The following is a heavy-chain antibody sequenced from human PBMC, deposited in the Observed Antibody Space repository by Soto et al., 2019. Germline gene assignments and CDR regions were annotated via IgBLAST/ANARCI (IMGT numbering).Heavy chain of an antibody. CDR1: EFTFRSYW. CDR2: ISGDGSST. D-gene: IGHD1-1*01. CDR3: VRDGYPAWVYGVDV. V-gene: IGHV3-74*01. Sequence: GGSLRLSCAASEFTFRSYWMHWVRQSPGKGLVWVSRISGDGSSTTYADSVRGRFTISRDNAKNTVYLQMDSLRAEDTAVYYCVRDGYPAWVYGVDVWGQGTTGAVS. J-gene: IGHJ6*02.